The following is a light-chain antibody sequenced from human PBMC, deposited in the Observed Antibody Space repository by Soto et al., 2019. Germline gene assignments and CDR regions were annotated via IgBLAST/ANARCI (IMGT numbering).Light chain of an antibody. V-gene: IGLV1-40*01. Sequence: QLVLTQPPSVSGAPGQRVTISCTGSSSNIGPNYNVYWFQQLPGTAPKLLISDNTKRPSGVPDRFSGSTSGTSASLAITGLRAEDEADYYCQSYDTSLSGVLFGGGTKLTVL. CDR2: DNT. CDR1: SSNIGPNYN. J-gene: IGLJ2*01. CDR3: QSYDTSLSGVL.